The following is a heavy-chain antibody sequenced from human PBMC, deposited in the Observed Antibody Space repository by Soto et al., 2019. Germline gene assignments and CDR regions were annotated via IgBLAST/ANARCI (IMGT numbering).Heavy chain of an antibody. D-gene: IGHD2-21*01. CDR2: IYYSGNT. J-gene: IGHJ6*03. V-gene: IGHV4-59*01. Sequence: QVQLQESGPGLVKPSETLSLTCTVSGGSTSSYYWGWIRQPPGKGLEWIGYIYYSGNTFYNPSLKSRVTISVGTSKNQFSLNLSSVTSADTAIYYCARTHVVGEGAYYYMDVWGKGTTVPVSS. CDR3: ARTHVVGEGAYYYMDV. CDR1: GGSTSSYY.